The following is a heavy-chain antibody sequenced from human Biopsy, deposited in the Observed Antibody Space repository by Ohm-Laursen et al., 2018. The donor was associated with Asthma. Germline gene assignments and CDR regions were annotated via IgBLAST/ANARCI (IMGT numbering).Heavy chain of an antibody. CDR1: GFSFSNYG. CDR3: AKEVFPGWELRRGPDS. D-gene: IGHD1-26*01. CDR2: ISFDGTNR. V-gene: IGHV3-30*18. Sequence: SLRLSCTASGFSFSNYGMHWVRQAPGKGLDWAAVISFDGTNRNYTDSVKGRFTISRDNSRNTLHLEMDSLRAEDTAVYFCAKEVFPGWELRRGPDSWGQGTLVTVSS. J-gene: IGHJ4*02.